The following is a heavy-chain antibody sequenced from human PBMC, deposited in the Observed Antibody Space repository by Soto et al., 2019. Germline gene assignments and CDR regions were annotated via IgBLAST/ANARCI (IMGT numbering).Heavy chain of an antibody. J-gene: IGHJ4*02. CDR1: GGSISSSSYY. CDR3: ARHDWAKPFDY. Sequence: KPSETLSLTCTVSGGSISSSSYYWGWIRQPPGKGLEWIGSIYYSGSTYYNPSLKSRVTISVDTSKNQFSLKLSSVTAADTAVYYCARHDWAKPFDYWGQGTLVTVSS. CDR2: IYYSGST. D-gene: IGHD3-9*01. V-gene: IGHV4-39*01.